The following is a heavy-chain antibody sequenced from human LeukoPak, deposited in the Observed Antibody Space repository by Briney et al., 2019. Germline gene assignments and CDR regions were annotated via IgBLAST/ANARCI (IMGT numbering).Heavy chain of an antibody. J-gene: IGHJ4*02. CDR2: IKPDGSEK. V-gene: IGHV3-7*04. CDR1: GFTFSTYW. CDR3: ARGRDRHDY. Sequence: GGSLRLSCAASGFTFSTYWMTWVRQAPGKGLEWVANIKPDGSEKESVDSVKGRFTISRDNAENSLYLQMNSLRVEDTAIYYCARGRDRHDYWGQGTLVTVSS.